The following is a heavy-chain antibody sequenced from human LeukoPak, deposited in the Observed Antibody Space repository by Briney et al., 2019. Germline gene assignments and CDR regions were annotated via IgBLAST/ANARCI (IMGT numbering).Heavy chain of an antibody. CDR2: INPDNGVT. CDR1: GYTFTGYY. V-gene: IGHV1-2*02. J-gene: IGHJ5*02. D-gene: IGHD2-21*01. CDR3: ARSDSYTWFDP. Sequence: ASVKVSCKASGYTFTGYYIHWMRQAPGQGLEWMGWINPDNGVTDYAQKFQGRVTMTRDTSISAVYVELSRLRSDDTAVYYCARSDSYTWFDPWGQGTLVTVSS.